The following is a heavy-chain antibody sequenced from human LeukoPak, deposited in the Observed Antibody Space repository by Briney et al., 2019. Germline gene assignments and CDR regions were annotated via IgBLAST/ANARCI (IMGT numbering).Heavy chain of an antibody. Sequence: GGSLRLSCAASGFTFSSYAMSWVRQAPGKGLEWVATIKKDGSQQYYVDSMKGRFTISRDNAKNSVYLQISSLRPEDTAVYYCARDVGWLQSDYWGQGTLVTVSS. D-gene: IGHD5-24*01. J-gene: IGHJ4*02. CDR1: GFTFSSYA. CDR3: ARDVGWLQSDY. CDR2: IKKDGSQQ. V-gene: IGHV3-7*01.